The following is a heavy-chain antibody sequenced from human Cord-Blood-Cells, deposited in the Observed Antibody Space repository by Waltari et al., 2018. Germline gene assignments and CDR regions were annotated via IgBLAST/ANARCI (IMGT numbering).Heavy chain of an antibody. Sequence: QVQLVQSGAEVKKPGSSVKVSCKASGGTFSSYAISWVLQAPGPGLEWMGGIIPIFGTANYAQKFQGRVTITADESTSTAYMELSSLRSEDTAVYYCARDRLGYCSSTSCYYFDYWGQGTLVTVSS. CDR2: IIPIFGTA. J-gene: IGHJ4*02. V-gene: IGHV1-69*01. CDR3: ARDRLGYCSSTSCYYFDY. CDR1: GGTFSSYA. D-gene: IGHD2-2*01.